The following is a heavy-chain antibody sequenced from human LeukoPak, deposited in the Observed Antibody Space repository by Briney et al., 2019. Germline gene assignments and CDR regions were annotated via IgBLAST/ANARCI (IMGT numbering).Heavy chain of an antibody. CDR3: ARDLWAVSHAGIAVAGKNDY. V-gene: IGHV7-4-1*02. CDR2: INTNTGNP. CDR1: GYTFTSYA. D-gene: IGHD6-19*01. Sequence: ASVKVSCKASGYTFTSYAMNWVRQAPGQGLEWMGWINTNTGNPTYGQGFTGRFVFSLDTSVSTAYLQISSLKAEDTAVYYCARDLWAVSHAGIAVAGKNDYWGQGTLVTVSS. J-gene: IGHJ4*02.